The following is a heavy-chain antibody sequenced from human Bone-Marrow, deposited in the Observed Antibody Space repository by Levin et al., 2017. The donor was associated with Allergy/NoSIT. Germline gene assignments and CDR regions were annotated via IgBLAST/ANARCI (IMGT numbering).Heavy chain of an antibody. CDR3: ATGSGSYKIYFAY. Sequence: SCTVSGGSISNGNYYWSWIRQPPGKGLEWIGYIYYSGSTYYNPSLKSRLTISVDTSKNQISLNLTSVTAADTAVYYCATGSGSYKIYFAYWGQGTLVPVSS. V-gene: IGHV4-30-4*01. CDR2: IYYSGST. J-gene: IGHJ4*02. D-gene: IGHD3-10*01. CDR1: GGSISNGNYY.